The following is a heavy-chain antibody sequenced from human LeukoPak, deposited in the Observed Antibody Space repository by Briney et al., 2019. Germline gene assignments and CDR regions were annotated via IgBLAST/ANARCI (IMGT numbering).Heavy chain of an antibody. CDR1: GFTFDDHA. V-gene: IGHV3-9*01. CDR3: AKDLGYSYGLEDDAFDV. D-gene: IGHD5-18*01. CDR2: ISWNSGRI. J-gene: IGHJ3*01. Sequence: QAGGSLRLSCTASGFTFDDHAMHWVRQAPGKGLEWVSCISWNSGRIGYVDSVKGRFTISRDNAKKSLYLQMNSLRAEDTALYYCAKDLGYSYGLEDDAFDVWGQGTMVTVSS.